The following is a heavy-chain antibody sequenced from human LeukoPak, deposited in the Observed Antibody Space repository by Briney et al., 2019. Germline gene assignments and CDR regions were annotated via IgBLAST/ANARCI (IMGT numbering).Heavy chain of an antibody. CDR1: GYSISSGYY. D-gene: IGHD3-22*01. CDR3: ARSFSTMIVVVIPYNWFDP. CDR2: IYRSRST. V-gene: IGHV4-38-2*02. J-gene: IGHJ5*02. Sequence: SETLSLTCTVSGYSISSGYYWGWIRQPPGEGLGWIGSIYRSRSTYYNPSVKSRVTISVDTSKNQFSLKLSSVTAADTAVYYCARSFSTMIVVVIPYNWFDPWGQGTLVTVSS.